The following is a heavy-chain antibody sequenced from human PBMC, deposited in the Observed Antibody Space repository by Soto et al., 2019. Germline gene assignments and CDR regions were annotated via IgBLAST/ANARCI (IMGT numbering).Heavy chain of an antibody. J-gene: IGHJ6*02. CDR1: GFTFSLYG. CDR2: TSYDGSKK. V-gene: IGHV3-30*18. Sequence: QLVESGGGVVQPGRSLRLSCAASGFTFSLYGMHWVRQAPGKGLEWVAVTSYDGSKKYYADSVKGRFTISRDNFKNTLYLQMNSLRAEDTAVYYCAKDSGYSGYDVYDYYYGMDVWGQGTTVTVSS. CDR3: AKDSGYSGYDVYDYYYGMDV. D-gene: IGHD5-12*01.